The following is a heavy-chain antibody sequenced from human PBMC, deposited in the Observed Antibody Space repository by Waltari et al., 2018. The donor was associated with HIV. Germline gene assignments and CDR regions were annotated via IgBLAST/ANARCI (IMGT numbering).Heavy chain of an antibody. CDR3: ATNAGKVGTAPLLDY. V-gene: IGHV3-30*04. CDR2: ISYDGGDK. D-gene: IGHD1-26*01. Sequence: QVHLVESGGGVVQPGRSLRLSCAASGFTFSNFPMHWVRQAPGKGVWGVAVISYDGGDKYYADSVKGRFTISRDKSKSTLYLQVDSLRAEDTALYYCATNAGKVGTAPLLDYWGQGTLVTVSS. CDR1: GFTFSNFP. J-gene: IGHJ4*02.